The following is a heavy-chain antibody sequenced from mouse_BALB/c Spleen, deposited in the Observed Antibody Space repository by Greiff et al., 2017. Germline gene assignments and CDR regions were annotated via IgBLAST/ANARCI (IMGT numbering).Heavy chain of an antibody. J-gene: IGHJ4*01. CDR2: ISSGGST. Sequence: EVQRVESGGGLVKPGGSLKLSCAASGFTFSNYAMSWVRQTPEKRLEWVASISSGGSTYYPDSVKGRFTISRDDARNILYLQMSSLRSEDTAMYYCARDGYALYYAMDYWGQGTSVTVSS. CDR1: GFTFSNYA. V-gene: IGHV5-6-5*01. CDR3: ARDGYALYYAMDY. D-gene: IGHD2-2*01.